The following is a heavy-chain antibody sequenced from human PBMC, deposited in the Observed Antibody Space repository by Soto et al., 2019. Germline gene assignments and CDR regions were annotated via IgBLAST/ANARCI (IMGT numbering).Heavy chain of an antibody. D-gene: IGHD2-15*01. CDR2: ISYDGSNK. CDR1: GFTFSSYA. CDR3: ARNQDCSGGSGYSDPSAFDI. V-gene: IGHV3-30-3*01. Sequence: QVQLVESGGGVVQPGRSLRLSCAASGFTFSSYAMHWVRQAPGKGLEWVAVISYDGSNKYYADSVKGRFTISRDNSKNTLYLQMNSLRAEDTAVYYCARNQDCSGGSGYSDPSAFDIWGQGTMVTVSS. J-gene: IGHJ3*02.